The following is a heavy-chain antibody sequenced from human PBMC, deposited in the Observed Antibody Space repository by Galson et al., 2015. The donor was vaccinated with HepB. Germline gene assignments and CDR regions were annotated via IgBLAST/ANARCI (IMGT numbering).Heavy chain of an antibody. D-gene: IGHD2-2*01. CDR1: GYTFTGYH. CDR2: INPNSGGT. V-gene: IGHV1-2*06. Sequence: SVKVSCKASGYTFTGYHMHWVRQAPGQGLEWMGRINPNSGGTNYAQKFQGRVTMTRDTSISTAYMELSRLRSDDTAVYYCARDLTEVVPAAGDGGYWGQGTLVTVSS. CDR3: ARDLTEVVPAAGDGGY. J-gene: IGHJ4*02.